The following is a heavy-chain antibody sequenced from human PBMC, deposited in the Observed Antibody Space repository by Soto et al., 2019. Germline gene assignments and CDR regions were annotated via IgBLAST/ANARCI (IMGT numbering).Heavy chain of an antibody. J-gene: IGHJ4*01. V-gene: IGHV4-59*01. CDR3: ERDLTISSTDGPLAH. Sequence: SETLSLTCTVSGGSMSRYYWTWIRQPPGKGLEWIGNIHYTGSTNYNPSLKSRVTILLGTSTSQFYLKVSSVTAADTAVYYCERDLTISSTDGPLAHWGHGTLVPVFS. CDR2: IHYTGST. D-gene: IGHD1-1*01. CDR1: GGSMSRYY.